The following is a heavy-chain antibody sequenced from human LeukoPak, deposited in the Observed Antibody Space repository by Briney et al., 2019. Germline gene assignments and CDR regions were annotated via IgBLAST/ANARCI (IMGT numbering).Heavy chain of an antibody. CDR1: GYSFTNSW. CDR3: ASAGDTSDCFYFSAFDI. V-gene: IGHV5-51*01. J-gene: IGHJ3*02. Sequence: GESLKISCQGSGYSFTNSWIGWVRQMPGKGLEWMGIIYPGDSDTTYSPSFQGQVTISADKSISTAYLQWSSLKASDTAMYYCASAGDTSDCFYFSAFDIWGQGTMVTVSS. D-gene: IGHD3-22*01. CDR2: IYPGDSDT.